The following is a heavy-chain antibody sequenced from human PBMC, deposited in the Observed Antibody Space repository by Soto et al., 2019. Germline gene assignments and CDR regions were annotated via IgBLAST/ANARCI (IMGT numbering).Heavy chain of an antibody. J-gene: IGHJ5*02. CDR1: GDSIRSGGYY. CDR3: VRANWNPRKGFNP. Sequence: QVQLQESGPRLVKPSQTLSLSCTVSGDSIRSGGYYWSWIRQHPGKGLEWIGYIYYSGSTDYNPSLKSRVTISVDSSKNEFSLKLSSVTAADTAVYYCVRANWNPRKGFNPWGQGTLVTVSS. D-gene: IGHD1-1*01. CDR2: IYYSGST. V-gene: IGHV4-31*03.